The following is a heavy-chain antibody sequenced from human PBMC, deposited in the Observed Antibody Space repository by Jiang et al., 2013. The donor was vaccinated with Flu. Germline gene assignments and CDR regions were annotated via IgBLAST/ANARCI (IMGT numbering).Heavy chain of an antibody. Sequence: VQLVESGAEVKKPGASVKVSCKASGYTFTSYGISWVRQAPGQGLEWMGWISAYNGNTNYAQKLQGRVTMTTDTSTSTAYMELRSLRSDDTAVYYCAREGRYCSGGSCYHLFNYYYYYYGMDVWGKGTTVTVSS. J-gene: IGHJ6*04. CDR3: AREGRYCSGGSCYHLFNYYYYYYGMDV. D-gene: IGHD2-15*01. CDR1: GYTFTSYG. CDR2: ISAYNGNT. V-gene: IGHV1-18*01.